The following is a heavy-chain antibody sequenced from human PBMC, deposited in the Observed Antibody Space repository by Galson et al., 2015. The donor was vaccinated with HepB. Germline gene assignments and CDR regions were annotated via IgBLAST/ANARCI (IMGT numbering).Heavy chain of an antibody. V-gene: IGHV1-46*01. D-gene: IGHD6-6*01. J-gene: IGHJ6*02. Sequence: SVKVSCKASGYTLTSHYIHWVRQAPGQGLEWMGIINPSAVITTYAKKFQGRVTMTRDTSTSTVYMELNRLRSEDTAVYYCARVSYHHGMDVWGQGTTVIVSS. CDR1: GYTLTSHY. CDR3: ARVSYHHGMDV. CDR2: INPSAVIT.